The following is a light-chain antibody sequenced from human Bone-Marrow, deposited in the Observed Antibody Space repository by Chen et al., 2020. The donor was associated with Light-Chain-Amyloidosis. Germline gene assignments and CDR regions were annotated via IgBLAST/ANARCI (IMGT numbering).Light chain of an antibody. CDR2: DDS. J-gene: IGLJ3*02. CDR1: NIGSTS. CDR3: QVWDRSSDRPV. V-gene: IGLV3-21*02. Sequence: SYVLTPPSSVSVAPGQTATIACGGNNIGSTSVHWYQQTPGQAPLLVVYDDSDRPSGIPERLSGSNSGNTATLTISRVEAGGEADYYCQVWDRSSDRPVFGGGTKLTVL.